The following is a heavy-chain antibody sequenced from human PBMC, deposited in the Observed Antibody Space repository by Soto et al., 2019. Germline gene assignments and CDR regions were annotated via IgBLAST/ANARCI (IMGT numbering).Heavy chain of an antibody. CDR1: GGSISSYY. Sequence: PSETLSLTCTVSGGSISSYYWSWIRQPPGKGLEWIGYIYYSGSTNYNPSLKSRVTISVDTSKNQFSLKLSSVTAADTAVYYCATHSYGPRFDPWGQGTLVTAPQ. J-gene: IGHJ5*02. V-gene: IGHV4-59*01. CDR2: IYYSGST. D-gene: IGHD5-18*01. CDR3: ATHSYGPRFDP.